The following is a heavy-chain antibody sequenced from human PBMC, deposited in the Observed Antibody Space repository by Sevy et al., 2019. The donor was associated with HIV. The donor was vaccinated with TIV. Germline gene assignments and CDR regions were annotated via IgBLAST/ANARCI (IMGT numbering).Heavy chain of an antibody. J-gene: IGHJ2*01. CDR1: AFTFNNFW. V-gene: IGHV3-7*01. CDR2: INEDGSGT. D-gene: IGHD3-16*01. CDR3: ARELWGGRGYFAL. Sequence: GGSLRLSCAASAFTFNNFWMSWVRQAPGKGLEWVAHINEDGSGTYYVDSVRGRFTMSRDNAKSSVYVQMNSLRAEDTAVYYCARELWGGRGYFALWGRGTRVTVSS.